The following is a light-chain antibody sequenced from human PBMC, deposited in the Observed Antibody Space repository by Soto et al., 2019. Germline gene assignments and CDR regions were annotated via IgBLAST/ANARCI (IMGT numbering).Light chain of an antibody. Sequence: QSVLTQPPSVSAAPGQKVTISCSGSSSNIGGNSVSWYQQLPGTAPKLLIYDDNKRPSGIPDRFSGYKSGTSATLGITGFQTGDEADYYCGSWDSSLSAYVFGPGTKLTV. V-gene: IGLV1-51*01. CDR2: DDN. CDR1: SSNIGGNS. CDR3: GSWDSSLSAYV. J-gene: IGLJ1*01.